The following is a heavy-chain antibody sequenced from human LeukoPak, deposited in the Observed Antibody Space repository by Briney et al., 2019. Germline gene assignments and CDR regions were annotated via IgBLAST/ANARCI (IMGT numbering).Heavy chain of an antibody. CDR2: IIPIFGTA. V-gene: IGHV1-69*13. CDR1: GYTFTSYD. Sequence: SVKVSCKASGYTFTSYDINWVRQATGQGLEWMGGIIPIFGTANYAQKFQGRVTITADESTSTAYMELSSLRSEDTAVYYCASDDDYDLFDYWGQGTLVTVSS. D-gene: IGHD4/OR15-4a*01. J-gene: IGHJ4*02. CDR3: ASDDDYDLFDY.